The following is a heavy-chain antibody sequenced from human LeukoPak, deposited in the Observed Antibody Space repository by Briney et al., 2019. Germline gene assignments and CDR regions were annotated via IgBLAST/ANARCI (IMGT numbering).Heavy chain of an antibody. CDR3: ARDARHFDWEYYFDH. Sequence: SETLSLTCTVSGGSISSYYWSWIRQPPGKGLEWIGYIYYSGSTNYNPSLKSRVTISVDTSKNQFSLKLSSVTAADTAVYYCARDARHFDWEYYFDHWGQGTLVTVSS. V-gene: IGHV4-59*01. J-gene: IGHJ4*02. CDR1: GGSISSYY. D-gene: IGHD3-9*01. CDR2: IYYSGST.